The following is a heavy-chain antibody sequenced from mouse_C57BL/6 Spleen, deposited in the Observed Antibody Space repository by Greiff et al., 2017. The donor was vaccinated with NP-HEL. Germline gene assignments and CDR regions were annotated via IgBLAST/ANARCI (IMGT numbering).Heavy chain of an antibody. CDR1: GFTFSSYA. Sequence: EVKLVESGGGLVKPGGSLKLSCAASGFTFSSYAMSWVRQTPEKRLEWVATISDGGSYTYYPDNVKGRFTISRDNAKNNLYLQMSHLKSEDTAMYYCAREGAQAPFAYWGQGTLVTVSA. J-gene: IGHJ3*01. CDR2: ISDGGSYT. CDR3: AREGAQAPFAY. D-gene: IGHD3-2*02. V-gene: IGHV5-4*01.